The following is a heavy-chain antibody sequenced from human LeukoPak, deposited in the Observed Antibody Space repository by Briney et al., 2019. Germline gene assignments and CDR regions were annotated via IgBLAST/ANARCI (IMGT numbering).Heavy chain of an antibody. CDR1: GGSIRRSSYY. CDR3: VSGSGYFFDY. V-gene: IGHV4-39*01. CDR2: IYNSGST. Sequence: PSETLSLTCTVSGGSIRRSSYYWGWIRQAPGKGLEWIGTIYNSGSTYYSPSLKSRVTISVDTSKNQLSLKLSSVTAADTAVYYCVSGSGYFFDYWGPGTLVTVSS. D-gene: IGHD1-14*01. J-gene: IGHJ4*02.